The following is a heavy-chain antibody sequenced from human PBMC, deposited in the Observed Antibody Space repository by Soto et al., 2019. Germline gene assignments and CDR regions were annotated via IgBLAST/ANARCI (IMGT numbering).Heavy chain of an antibody. CDR2: INPNSGGT. J-gene: IGHJ6*02. D-gene: IGHD1-26*01. CDR3: ARGSYPYYYGMDV. CDR1: GYTFTGYY. Sequence: ASVKVSCKASGYTFTGYYMHWVRQAPGQGLEWMGWINPNSGGTNYAQKFQGWVTMTRDTSISTAYMELSRLRSDDTAVYYCARGSYPYYYGMDVWGQGTTVTVS. V-gene: IGHV1-2*04.